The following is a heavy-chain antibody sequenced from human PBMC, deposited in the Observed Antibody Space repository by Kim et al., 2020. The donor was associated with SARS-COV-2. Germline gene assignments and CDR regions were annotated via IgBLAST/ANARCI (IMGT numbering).Heavy chain of an antibody. V-gene: IGHV4-34*01. D-gene: IGHD1-26*01. J-gene: IGHJ6*02. Sequence: SPSLKSRVTISVDTSKNQLSLKLGSVTAADTAVYYCARGGVSGSYDGMDVWGQGTTVTVSS. CDR3: ARGGVSGSYDGMDV.